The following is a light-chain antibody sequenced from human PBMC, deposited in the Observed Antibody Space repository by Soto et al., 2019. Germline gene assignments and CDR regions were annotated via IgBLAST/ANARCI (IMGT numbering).Light chain of an antibody. CDR3: QSYDSSLSGWV. CDR1: SSNIGAGYG. V-gene: IGLV1-40*01. Sequence: QSVLTQPPSVSGAPGQRVTISCTGSSSNIGAGYGVHWYKQLPGTAPKLLIYGNSNRPSGVPDRFSGSKSGTSASLAITGLQAEDDADYYCQSYDSSLSGWVFGGGTKVTVL. CDR2: GNS. J-gene: IGLJ3*02.